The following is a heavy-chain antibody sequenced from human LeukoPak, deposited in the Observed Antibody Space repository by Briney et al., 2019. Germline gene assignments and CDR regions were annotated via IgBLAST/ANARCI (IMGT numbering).Heavy chain of an antibody. CDR3: AREAAAGDAFDI. V-gene: IGHV4-59*01. Sequence: SETLSLTCTVSGGSISSYYWSWIWQPPGKGLEWIGYIYYSGSTNYNPSLKSRVTISVDTSKNQFSLKLSSVTAADTAVYYCAREAAAGDAFDIWGQGTMVTVSS. CDR1: GGSISSYY. J-gene: IGHJ3*02. D-gene: IGHD6-13*01. CDR2: IYYSGST.